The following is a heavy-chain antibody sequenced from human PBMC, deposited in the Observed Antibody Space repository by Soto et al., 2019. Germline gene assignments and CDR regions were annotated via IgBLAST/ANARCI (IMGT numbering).Heavy chain of an antibody. J-gene: IGHJ4*02. D-gene: IGHD1-26*01. CDR3: ARDKKWAFDY. Sequence: PGGSLRLSCAASGFTFSSYAMNWVRQAPGKGLEWVSFISSSGDTIHYADSVKGRFTISRDNAKNSVYLQMNSLRDEDTAVYYCARDKKWAFDYWGQGALVTVSS. V-gene: IGHV3-48*02. CDR1: GFTFSSYA. CDR2: ISSSGDTI.